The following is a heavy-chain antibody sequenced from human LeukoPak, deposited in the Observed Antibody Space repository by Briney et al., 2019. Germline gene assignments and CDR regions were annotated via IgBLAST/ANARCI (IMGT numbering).Heavy chain of an antibody. J-gene: IGHJ3*02. V-gene: IGHV4-34*01. CDR1: GFTFGSYW. CDR2: INHSGST. CDR3: ARRTSPTRGYYAFDI. Sequence: PGGSLRLSCSASGFTFGSYWMSWVRQAPGKGLEWIGEINHSGSTNYNPSLKSRVTISVDTSKNQFSLKLSSVTAADTAVYYCARRTSPTRGYYAFDIWGQGTMVTVSS. D-gene: IGHD3-22*01.